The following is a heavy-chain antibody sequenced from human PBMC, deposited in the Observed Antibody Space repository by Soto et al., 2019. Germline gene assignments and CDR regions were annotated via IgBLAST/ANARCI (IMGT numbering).Heavy chain of an antibody. CDR1: GFTFGDYA. CDR3: TRVRDCSSTSCYSVTNYYYGMDV. D-gene: IGHD2-2*01. V-gene: IGHV3-49*03. CDR2: IRSKAYGGTT. J-gene: IGHJ6*02. Sequence: GGSLRPSCTASGFTFGDYAMSWFRQAPGKGLEWVGFIRSKAYGGTTEYAASVKGRFTISRDDSKSIAYLQMNSLKTEDTAVYYCTRVRDCSSTSCYSVTNYYYGMDVWGQGTTVTVSS.